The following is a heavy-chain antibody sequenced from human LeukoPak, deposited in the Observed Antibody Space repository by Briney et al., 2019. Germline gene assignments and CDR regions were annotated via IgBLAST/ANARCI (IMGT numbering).Heavy chain of an antibody. CDR3: ANTGDDSSGAFDI. D-gene: IGHD3-22*01. Sequence: GASVKVSCKASGYTFTYRYLHWARQAPGQALEWMGWITPFNGNTNYAQKFQDRVTITRDRSMSTAYMELSSLRSEDTAMYYCANTGDDSSGAFDIWGQGTMVTVSS. CDR1: GYTFTYRY. CDR2: ITPFNGNT. V-gene: IGHV1-45*02. J-gene: IGHJ3*02.